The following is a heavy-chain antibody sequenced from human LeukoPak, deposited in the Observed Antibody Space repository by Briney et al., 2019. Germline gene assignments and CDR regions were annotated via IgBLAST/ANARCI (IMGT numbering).Heavy chain of an antibody. CDR1: GITLSNYG. CDR2: ISGSGGGT. J-gene: IGHJ4*02. Sequence: GGSLRLSCAVSGITLSNYGMSRVRQAPGKGLEWVAGISGSGGGTIYAASVKGRFTISRDNPKNTLYLQMNSLRAEDTAVYFLAKRGFVIPAVIIVGFHKEAYYFDYWGQGALVTVSS. V-gene: IGHV3-23*01. D-gene: IGHD3-3*01. CDR3: AKRGFVIPAVIIVGFHKEAYYFDY.